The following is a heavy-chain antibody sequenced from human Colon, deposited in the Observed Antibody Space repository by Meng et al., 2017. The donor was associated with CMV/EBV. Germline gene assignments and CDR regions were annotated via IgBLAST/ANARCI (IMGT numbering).Heavy chain of an antibody. CDR3: ARDPSLTWVAKRPDY. V-gene: IGHV3-30-3*01. CDR1: GFTFSSYA. J-gene: IGHJ4*02. Sequence: GGSLRLSCAASGFTFSSYAMHWVRQAPGKGLEWVAVISHDGSNKYYADSVKGRFTISKDNSKNILYLEMSSLRREDTAVYYCARDPSLTWVAKRPDYWGQGTLVTVSS. CDR2: ISHDGSNK. D-gene: IGHD1-26*01.